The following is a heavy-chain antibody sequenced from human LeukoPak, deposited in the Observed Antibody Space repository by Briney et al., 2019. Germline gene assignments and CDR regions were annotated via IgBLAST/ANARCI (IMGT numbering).Heavy chain of an antibody. J-gene: IGHJ6*03. D-gene: IGHD6-19*01. CDR1: GYTFTSYD. Sequence: EASVKVSCKASGYTFTSYDINWVRQATGQGLEWMAWINPNSGGTNSAQKFQGRVTMTRDTSISTAYMELSRLRSEDTAVYYCATAERVAGTTRGRYYYYYMDVWGKGTTVTVSS. CDR3: ATAERVAGTTRGRYYYYYMDV. CDR2: INPNSGGT. V-gene: IGHV1-2*02.